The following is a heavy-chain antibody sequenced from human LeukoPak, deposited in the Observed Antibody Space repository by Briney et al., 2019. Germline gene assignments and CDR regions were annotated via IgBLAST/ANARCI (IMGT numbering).Heavy chain of an antibody. D-gene: IGHD6-19*01. V-gene: IGHV3-74*01. CDR2: INSDGSST. CDR3: ARVIAVAGLAYFDY. Sequence: PGGSLRLSCAASGFTFSSYWMHWVRQAPGKGLVWVSRINSDGSSTSYADSVKGRFTISRDNAKNTLYLQMNSLRAEDTAVYYCARVIAVAGLAYFDYWGQGTLVTVSS. J-gene: IGHJ4*02. CDR1: GFTFSSYW.